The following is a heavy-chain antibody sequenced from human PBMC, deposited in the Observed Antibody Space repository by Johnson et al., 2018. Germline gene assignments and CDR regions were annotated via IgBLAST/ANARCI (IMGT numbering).Heavy chain of an antibody. CDR2: IYGDGSST. CDR3: AKDWPGGGANGDY. CDR1: GFTFNNYW. Sequence: VQLQESGGGLVQPGGSLRVSCAASGFTFNNYWMHWVRQAPGKGLVWVSRIYGDGSSTNYADSVKGRFTVSRNNAKNTLYLQMNSLRAEDTAGYYCAKDWPGGGANGDYWGQGNLVTVSS. D-gene: IGHD4/OR15-4a*01. V-gene: IGHV3-74*01. J-gene: IGHJ4*02.